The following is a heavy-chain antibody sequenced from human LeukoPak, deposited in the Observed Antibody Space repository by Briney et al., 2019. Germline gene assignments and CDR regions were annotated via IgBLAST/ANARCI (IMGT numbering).Heavy chain of an antibody. J-gene: IGHJ4*02. V-gene: IGHV3-30*02. CDR3: AKDSSADDSSGYSYYFDY. CDR2: IWYDGSNK. D-gene: IGHD3-22*01. Sequence: GGSLRLSCAASGFTFSNYGMHWVRQAPGKGLEWVAAIWYDGSNKYYGDSVKGRFTTSRDNSKNTLYLQMNSLRAEDTAVYYCAKDSSADDSSGYSYYFDYWGQGTLVTVPS. CDR1: GFTFSNYG.